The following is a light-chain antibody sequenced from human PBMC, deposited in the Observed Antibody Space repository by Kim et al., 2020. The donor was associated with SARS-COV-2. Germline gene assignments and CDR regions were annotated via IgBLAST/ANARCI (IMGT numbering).Light chain of an antibody. J-gene: IGLJ3*02. CDR3: QSYDNSNRGV. V-gene: IGLV6-57*02. CDR1: GGTIARNF. CDR2: EDN. Sequence: NFMLTQPHSVSESPGKTVTISCTGSGGTIARNFVQWYQQRPGSAPTTVIYEDNQRASGVPDRFSGSIDSSSNSASLTISGLKTEDEADYYCQSYDNSNRGVFGGGTQLTVL.